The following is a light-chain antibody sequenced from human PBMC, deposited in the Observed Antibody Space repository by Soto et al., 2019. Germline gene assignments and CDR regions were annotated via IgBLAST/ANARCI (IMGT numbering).Light chain of an antibody. Sequence: QSALAQPPSASGTPGQRVTISCSGSSSNIGSTTVNWYQQLPGAAPKLLIYSNNQRPSGVPDRFSGSKSDTSASLAISGLQAEDEADYYCAAWDDSVNGYVFGPGTKVIVL. J-gene: IGLJ1*01. CDR2: SNN. CDR1: SSNIGSTT. V-gene: IGLV1-44*01. CDR3: AAWDDSVNGYV.